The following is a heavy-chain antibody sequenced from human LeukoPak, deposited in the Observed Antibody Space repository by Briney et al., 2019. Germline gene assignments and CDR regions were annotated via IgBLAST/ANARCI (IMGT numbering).Heavy chain of an antibody. CDR2: ISSSSSYI. Sequence: GESLKISCAASGFTFSNYTMNWVRQAPGKGLEWVSSISSSSSYIFYADSVKGRFTISRDNAKNSLYLQMNSLRAEDTAVYYCASSLLYRVFDYWGQGTLVTVSS. V-gene: IGHV3-21*01. CDR3: ASSLLYRVFDY. D-gene: IGHD1-1*01. CDR1: GFTFSNYT. J-gene: IGHJ4*02.